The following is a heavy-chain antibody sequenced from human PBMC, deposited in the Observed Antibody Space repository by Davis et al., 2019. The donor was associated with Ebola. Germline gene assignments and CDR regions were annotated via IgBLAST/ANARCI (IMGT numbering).Heavy chain of an antibody. CDR3: ARDRPYSSSWYPLYYYGMDV. V-gene: IGHV1-18*01. CDR2: ISAYNGST. Sequence: ASVKVSCKASGYTFTSYGISWVRQAPGQGLEWMGWISAYNGSTSYAQKFQGRVTMTRDTSTSTVYMELSSLRSDDTAVYYCARDRPYSSSWYPLYYYGMDVWGQGTTVTVSS. D-gene: IGHD6-13*01. CDR1: GYTFTSYG. J-gene: IGHJ6*02.